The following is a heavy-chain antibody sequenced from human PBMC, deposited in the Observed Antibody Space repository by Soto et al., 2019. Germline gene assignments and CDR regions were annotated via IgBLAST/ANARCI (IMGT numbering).Heavy chain of an antibody. CDR3: AREYYSSVTD. CDR2: ISENGGIT. V-gene: IGHV3-74*01. J-gene: IGHJ1*01. D-gene: IGHD3-10*01. Sequence: QVTREGLMWVSSISENGGITTYADSVKGRFTISRDNDKNTLYLQMNGLRVENKAIYYRAREYYSSVTDWCQGSLVTVS.